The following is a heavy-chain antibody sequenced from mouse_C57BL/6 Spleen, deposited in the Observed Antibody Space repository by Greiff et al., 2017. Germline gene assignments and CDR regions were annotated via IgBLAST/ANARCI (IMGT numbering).Heavy chain of an antibody. CDR3: ARDVAYAMDY. CDR2: INYDGSST. J-gene: IGHJ4*01. V-gene: IGHV5-16*01. Sequence: EVMLVESEGGLVQPGSSMKLSCTASGFTFSDYYMAWVRQVPEKGLEWVANINYDGSSTYYLDSLESRFIISRDNAKNILYLQMSSLKSEDTATYYCARDVAYAMDYWGQGTSVTVSS. CDR1: GFTFSDYY.